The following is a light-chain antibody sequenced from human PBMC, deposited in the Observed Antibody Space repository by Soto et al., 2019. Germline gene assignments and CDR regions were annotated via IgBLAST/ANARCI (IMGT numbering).Light chain of an antibody. CDR2: EVS. Sequence: QSALTQPASVSGSPGQSITISCTGTSSDVGGYNYVSWYQQHPGKAPTLIIYEVSDRPSGLSNRFSGSKSGNTASLTISGLQAEDEADYYCSSDPSSSTLAVIFGGGTKLTVL. V-gene: IGLV2-14*01. CDR1: SSDVGGYNY. CDR3: SSDPSSSTLAVI. J-gene: IGLJ2*01.